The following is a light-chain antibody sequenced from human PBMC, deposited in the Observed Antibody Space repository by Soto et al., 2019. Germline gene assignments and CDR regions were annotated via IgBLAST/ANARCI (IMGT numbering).Light chain of an antibody. CDR1: QSVSRD. Sequence: IVLTQSPATLSVSPGERATLSCRASQSVSRDVAWFQQRPGQAPRLLIYDASTRATGIPARFSGSGSGTEFTLTISSLQSEDFAIYYCQQSNNWPLTFGGGTKVEVK. CDR2: DAS. CDR3: QQSNNWPLT. J-gene: IGKJ4*01. V-gene: IGKV3-15*01.